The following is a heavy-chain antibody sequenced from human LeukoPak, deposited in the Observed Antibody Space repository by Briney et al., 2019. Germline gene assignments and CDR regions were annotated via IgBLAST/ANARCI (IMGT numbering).Heavy chain of an antibody. Sequence: GGSLRLSCAASGFTFTTYAMSWVRQAPGKGLEWVSSISGSGDSTYYADSVKGRFIISRDNSKNTLYLQMNSLRAEDTAVYYCAKKVSPASYSSDDYWGQGTLVTVSS. CDR2: ISGSGDST. CDR1: GFTFTTYA. D-gene: IGHD1-26*01. J-gene: IGHJ4*02. V-gene: IGHV3-23*01. CDR3: AKKVSPASYSSDDY.